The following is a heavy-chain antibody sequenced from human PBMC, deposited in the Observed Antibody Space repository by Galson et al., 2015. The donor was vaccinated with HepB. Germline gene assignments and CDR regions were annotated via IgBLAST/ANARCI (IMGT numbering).Heavy chain of an antibody. D-gene: IGHD6-19*01. CDR3: VRGYSSGLYGDY. J-gene: IGHJ4*02. CDR1: GGSISSGGYY. Sequence: TLSLTCAVSGGSISSGGYYRTWIRQPPGKGLEWIGHIFYTGSTYYNPSLKSRVTISVDTSKNQFSLNLNSVTAADTAVYYCVRGYSSGLYGDYWGQGTLVTVSS. CDR2: IFYTGST. V-gene: IGHV4-30-4*01.